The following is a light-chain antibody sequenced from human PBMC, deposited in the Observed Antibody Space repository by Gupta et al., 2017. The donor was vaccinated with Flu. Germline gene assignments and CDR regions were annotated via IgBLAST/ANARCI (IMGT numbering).Light chain of an antibody. V-gene: IGKV2-30*01. CDR1: QSLVYSDGNTV. CDR2: LVS. J-gene: IGKJ1*01. Sequence: VALGQPASISCRSSQSLVYSDGNTVLHWFQQRPGQSPRRLIYLVSHRDSGVPDRLRGSGSDTDFTLKISRGEAEDVGVYFCRQGAHWPWALGKGTKVEIK. CDR3: RQGAHWPWA.